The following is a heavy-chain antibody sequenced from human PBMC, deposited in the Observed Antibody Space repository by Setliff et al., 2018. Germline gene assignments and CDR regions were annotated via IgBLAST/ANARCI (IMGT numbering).Heavy chain of an antibody. J-gene: IGHJ5*02. D-gene: IGHD3-10*01. V-gene: IGHV4-34*08. CDR2: INHRGST. CDR3: WFDP. Sequence: SETLSLTCAAYGGTFSDYHWTWIRQSPEKGLEWIGEINHRGSTNYNPSLKSRVTISIDTSRDQFSLYYCAKSLRLASSGSYWFDPWGQGTLVTVSS. CDR1: GGTFSDYH.